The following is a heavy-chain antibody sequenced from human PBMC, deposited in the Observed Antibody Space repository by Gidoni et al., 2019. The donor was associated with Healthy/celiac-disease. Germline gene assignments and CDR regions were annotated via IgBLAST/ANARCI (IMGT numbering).Heavy chain of an antibody. CDR3: TTPYCSSTSCYHAGPI. Sequence: GFTFSNAWMSWVRQAPGKGLEWVGRIKSKTDGGTTDYAAPVKGRFTISRDDSKNTLYLQMNSLKTEDTAVYYCTTPYCSSTSCYHAGPIWGQGTLGTVSS. J-gene: IGHJ4*02. CDR2: IKSKTDGGTT. V-gene: IGHV3-15*01. CDR1: GFTFSNAW. D-gene: IGHD2-2*01.